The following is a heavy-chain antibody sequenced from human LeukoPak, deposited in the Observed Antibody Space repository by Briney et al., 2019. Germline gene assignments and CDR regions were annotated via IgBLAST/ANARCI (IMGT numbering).Heavy chain of an antibody. CDR2: IYYSGST. J-gene: IGHJ6*03. Sequence: SETLSLTCTVSGGSISSYYWSWIRQPPGKGLEWIGYIYYSGSTNYNPSLKSRVTISVDTSKNQFSLKLSSVTAADTAVYYCARSRSVWPYYYYYMDVWGKGTTVTVSS. CDR1: GGSISSYY. D-gene: IGHD6-19*01. V-gene: IGHV4-59*01. CDR3: ARSRSVWPYYYYYMDV.